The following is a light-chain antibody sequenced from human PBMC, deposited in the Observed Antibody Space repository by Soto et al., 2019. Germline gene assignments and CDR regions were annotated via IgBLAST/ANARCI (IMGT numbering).Light chain of an antibody. CDR1: SSDVGAYNY. Sequence: SALTQPASVSESPGQSITISCTGTSSDVGAYNYVSWYQQHPGKAPKLMIYDVSNRPSGVSNRFSGSKSGNTASLTISGLQAEDEADYYCSSCASGSTPVVFGTGTKVTVL. V-gene: IGLV2-14*03. J-gene: IGLJ1*01. CDR2: DVS. CDR3: SSCASGSTPVV.